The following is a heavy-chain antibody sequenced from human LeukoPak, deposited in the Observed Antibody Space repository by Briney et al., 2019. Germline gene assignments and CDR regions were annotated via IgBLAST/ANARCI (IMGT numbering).Heavy chain of an antibody. CDR1: GFTFSSYS. CDR3: ARIIVPPYHFDS. CDR2: ISSSSSTI. V-gene: IGHV3-48*04. Sequence: PGGSLRLSCAASGFTFSSYSMNWVRQAPGKGLEWVSYISSSSSTIYYADSVKGRFTISRDNSKNTLYLQMNSLRAEDSAIYYCARIIVPPYHFDSWGQGTRVTVSS. D-gene: IGHD2-15*01. J-gene: IGHJ4*02.